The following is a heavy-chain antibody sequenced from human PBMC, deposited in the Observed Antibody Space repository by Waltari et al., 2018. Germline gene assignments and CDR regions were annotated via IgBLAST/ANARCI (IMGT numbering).Heavy chain of an antibody. CDR3: ARFVRGRYFDY. D-gene: IGHD6-6*01. V-gene: IGHV4-59*01. J-gene: IGHJ4*02. CDR2: IDYTGST. CDR1: GGSISSTL. Sequence: QVQLQESGPGLLKPSEALSLTCTVSGGSISSTLCTWIRQAPGKGLEWIESIDYTGSTKYNPSLRSRVTISVVTSKTQFSLRLSSVTAADTAVYYCARFVRGRYFDYWGQGSLATVSS.